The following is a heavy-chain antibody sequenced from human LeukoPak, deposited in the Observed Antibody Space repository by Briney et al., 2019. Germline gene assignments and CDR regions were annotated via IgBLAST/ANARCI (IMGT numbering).Heavy chain of an antibody. J-gene: IGHJ4*02. CDR1: GFTFSQEC. D-gene: IGHD2-21*01. CDR3: ATNSGWRFDY. V-gene: IGHV3-7*02. CDR2: IGEDGSEI. Sequence: PGGSLRLSCAADGFTFSQECMSWVRQAPGKGLEWVANIGEDGSEIYYVDSVKGRFTISRDNAKNSLYLQMNSLRAEDTAVYYCATNSGWRFDYWGQGTLVTVSS.